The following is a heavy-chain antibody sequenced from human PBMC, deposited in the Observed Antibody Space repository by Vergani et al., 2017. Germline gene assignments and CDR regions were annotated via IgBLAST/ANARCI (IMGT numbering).Heavy chain of an antibody. CDR2: ISAYNGNT. CDR1: GYTFTSYG. J-gene: IGHJ4*02. CDR3: ARLESSSSGGDPGDY. V-gene: IGHV1-18*04. Sequence: QVQLVQSGAEVKKPGASVKVSCKASGYTFTSYGISWVRQAPGQGLEWMGWISAYNGNTNYAQKFQGRVTMTRNTSISTAYMELSSLRSEDTAVYYCARLESSSSGGDPGDYWGQGTLVTVSS. D-gene: IGHD6-6*01.